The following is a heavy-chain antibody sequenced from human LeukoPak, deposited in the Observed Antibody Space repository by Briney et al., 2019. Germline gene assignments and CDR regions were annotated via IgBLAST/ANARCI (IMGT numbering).Heavy chain of an antibody. J-gene: IGHJ4*02. CDR2: STGGTT. CDR3: ARYCTGSCYSGVDH. V-gene: IGHV3-23*01. D-gene: IGHD2-15*01. Sequence: AGGSLRLSCAASGFTFSSYYMTWVRQAPGKGLEWVSTSTGGTTYYADSVRGRFTISRDNSKNTLYLQMNSLRAEDTAVYYCARYCTGSCYSGVDHWGQGTLVTVSS. CDR1: GFTFSSYY.